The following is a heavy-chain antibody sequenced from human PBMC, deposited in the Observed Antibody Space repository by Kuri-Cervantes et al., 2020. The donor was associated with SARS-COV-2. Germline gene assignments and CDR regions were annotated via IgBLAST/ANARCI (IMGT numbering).Heavy chain of an antibody. CDR2: ISSTGDTI. CDR1: GFTFSSYE. Sequence: LSLTCAASGFTFSSYEMNWVRQTPGKGLEWVSYISSTGDTIYYADSVKGRFTISRDNAKNSLYLQMNSLRAEDTAVYYCARAFLRGGSDYWGQGTLVTVSS. J-gene: IGHJ4*02. CDR3: ARAFLRGGSDY. V-gene: IGHV3-48*03. D-gene: IGHD1-26*01.